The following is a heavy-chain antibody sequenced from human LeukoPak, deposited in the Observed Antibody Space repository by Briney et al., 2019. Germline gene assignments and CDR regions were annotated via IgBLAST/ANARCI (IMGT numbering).Heavy chain of an antibody. Sequence: SETLSLTCTVSGGSISSSSYYWGWIRQPPGKGLEWIGSIYYSGSTYYNPSLKSRVTISVDTSKNQFSLKLSSVTAADTAVYYCARDYYDSSQNTWGQGTLVTVSS. CDR1: GGSISSSSYY. CDR3: ARDYYDSSQNT. CDR2: IYYSGST. J-gene: IGHJ4*02. D-gene: IGHD3-22*01. V-gene: IGHV4-39*07.